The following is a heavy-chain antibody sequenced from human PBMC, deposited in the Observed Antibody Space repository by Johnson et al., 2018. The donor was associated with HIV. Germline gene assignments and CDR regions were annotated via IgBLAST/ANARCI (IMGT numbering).Heavy chain of an antibody. CDR1: GFNFIDYA. CDR2: ISGGEDDT. D-gene: IGHD1-26*01. CDR3: TREGGSQKGAFDI. V-gene: IGHV3-23*04. Sequence: VQLVESGGGLVRPGGSLRLSCVASGFNFIDYAMIWVRQAPGKGLEWVSFISGGEDDTYYADSVKGRFTISRDDSKSIAYLQMNSLKTEDTAVYYCTREGGSQKGAFDIWGQGTMVTVSS. J-gene: IGHJ3*02.